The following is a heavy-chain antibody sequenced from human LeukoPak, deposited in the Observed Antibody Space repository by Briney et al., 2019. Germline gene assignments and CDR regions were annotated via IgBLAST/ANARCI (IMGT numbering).Heavy chain of an antibody. CDR2: MNPNSGNT. D-gene: IGHD3-9*01. J-gene: IGHJ3*02. V-gene: IGHV1-8*03. CDR3: AKQYYDILTGYDDAFDI. CDR1: GYTFTSYD. Sequence: ASVKVSCKASGYTFTSYDINWVRQATGQGLEWMGWMNPNSGNTGYAQKFQGRVTITRNTSISTAYMELSSLRAEDTAVYYCAKQYYDILTGYDDAFDIWGQGTMVTVSS.